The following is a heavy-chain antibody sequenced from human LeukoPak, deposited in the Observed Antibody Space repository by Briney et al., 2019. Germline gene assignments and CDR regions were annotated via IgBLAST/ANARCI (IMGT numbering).Heavy chain of an antibody. V-gene: IGHV3-23*01. J-gene: IGHJ4*02. CDR3: AKAERVVPAAPTDY. D-gene: IGHD2-2*01. CDR2: ISGSGGST. Sequence: PGGSLNLSCAASGFTFSSYARSWVRQAPGKGLGWVSAISGSGGSTYYADSVKGRFTISRDNSKNTLYLQMNSLRAEDTAVYYCAKAERVVPAAPTDYWGQGTLVTVSS. CDR1: GFTFSSYA.